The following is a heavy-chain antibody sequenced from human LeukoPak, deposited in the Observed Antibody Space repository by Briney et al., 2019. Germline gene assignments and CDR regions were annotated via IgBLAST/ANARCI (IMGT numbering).Heavy chain of an antibody. CDR1: GYTFTSYY. J-gene: IGHJ3*02. CDR3: ARDIPYCGGNCHDAFDI. CDR2: IRPSGGST. V-gene: IGHV1-46*01. Sequence: ASVKVSCKASGYTFTSYYLHWVRQAPGQEFEWVGIIRPSGGSTTYAQKFQGRVSMTRDTSTSTVYMELSSLRSEDTAVFYCARDIPYCGGNCHDAFDIWGQGTMVTVSS. D-gene: IGHD2-21*01.